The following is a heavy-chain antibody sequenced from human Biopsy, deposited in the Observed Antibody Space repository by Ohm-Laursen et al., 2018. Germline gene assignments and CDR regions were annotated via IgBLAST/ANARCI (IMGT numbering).Heavy chain of an antibody. D-gene: IGHD6-19*01. CDR3: ALQSVAQMKNFDY. CDR2: ISPKSGDT. Sequence: SVKVSCKASGFSFTGYYIHWVRQAPGQGLELMGWISPKSGDTNYAHKFQGNITMTRDTSMSTAYMEMSRLRCDDTAVYYCALQSVAQMKNFDYWGQGTLVTVSS. V-gene: IGHV1-2*02. CDR1: GFSFTGYY. J-gene: IGHJ4*02.